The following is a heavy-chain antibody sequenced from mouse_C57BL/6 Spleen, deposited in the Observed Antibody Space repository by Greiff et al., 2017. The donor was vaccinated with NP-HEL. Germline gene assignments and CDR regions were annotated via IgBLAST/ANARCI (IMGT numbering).Heavy chain of an antibody. Sequence: QVQLQQPGAELVKPGASVKMSCKASGYTFTSYWITWVKQRPGQGLEWIGDIYPGSGSTNYNEKFKSKATLTVDTSSSTAYMQLSSLTSEDSAVYYCARYGGYDGGIGAYWGQGTLVTVSA. CDR1: GYTFTSYW. V-gene: IGHV1-55*01. CDR2: IYPGSGST. J-gene: IGHJ3*01. CDR3: ARYGGYDGGIGAY. D-gene: IGHD2-2*01.